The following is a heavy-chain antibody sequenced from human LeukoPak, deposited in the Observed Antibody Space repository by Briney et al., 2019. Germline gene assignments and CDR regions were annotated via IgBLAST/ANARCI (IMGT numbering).Heavy chain of an antibody. CDR2: IYYSGST. CDR3: ARDGESSSPEH. V-gene: IGHV4-61*01. J-gene: IGHJ1*01. CDR1: GGSINSNNYY. D-gene: IGHD6-6*01. Sequence: PSETLSLTCTVSGGSINSNNYYWAWIRQPPGKGLEWIGYIYYSGSTNYNPSLKSRVTISVDTSKNQFSLKLSSVTAADTAVYYCARDGESSSPEHWGQGTLVTVSS.